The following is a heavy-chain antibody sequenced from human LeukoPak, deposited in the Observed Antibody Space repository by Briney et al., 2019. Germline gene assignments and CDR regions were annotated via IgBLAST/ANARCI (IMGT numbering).Heavy chain of an antibody. Sequence: PGGSLRLSCAASGFTVSSNYMSWVRQAPGKGLEWVSVIYSGGSTYYADSVKGRFTISRDNAKNSLYLQMNSLRAEDTAVYYCARDHQYSTGMDVWGQGTTVTVSS. CDR3: ARDHQYSTGMDV. J-gene: IGHJ6*02. CDR2: IYSGGST. CDR1: GFTVSSNY. V-gene: IGHV3-66*01. D-gene: IGHD6-6*01.